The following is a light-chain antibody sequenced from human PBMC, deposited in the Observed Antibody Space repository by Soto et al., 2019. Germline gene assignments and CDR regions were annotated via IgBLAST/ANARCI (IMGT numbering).Light chain of an antibody. CDR1: QSVGND. CDR2: DAS. J-gene: IGKJ4*01. Sequence: EIVMTQSPAPLSVSPGDRATLSCRASQSVGNDLAWYQQKPGQAPRLLIYDASTRATGIPARFSGSGSGTECTLTISSLLSEDFAVYSCQQYNNWPLTFGGGTKVDIK. V-gene: IGKV3D-15*01. CDR3: QQYNNWPLT.